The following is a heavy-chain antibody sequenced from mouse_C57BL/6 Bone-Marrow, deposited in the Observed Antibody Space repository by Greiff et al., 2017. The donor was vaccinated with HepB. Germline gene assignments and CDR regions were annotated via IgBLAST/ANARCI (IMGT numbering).Heavy chain of an antibody. CDR2: IYPGGGYT. CDR3: ARGDYRGYWYFDV. Sequence: LQESGAELVRPGTSVKMSCKASGYTFTNYWIGWAKQRPGHGLEWIGDIYPGGGYTNYNEKFKGKATLTADKSSSTAYMQFSSLTSEDSAIYYCARGDYRGYWYFDVWGTGTTVTVSS. CDR1: GYTFTNYW. D-gene: IGHD2-12*01. J-gene: IGHJ1*03. V-gene: IGHV1-63*01.